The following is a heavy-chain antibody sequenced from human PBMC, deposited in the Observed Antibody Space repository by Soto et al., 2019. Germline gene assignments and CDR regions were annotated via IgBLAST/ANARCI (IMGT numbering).Heavy chain of an antibody. J-gene: IGHJ4*02. CDR3: AKDQKWEPLRLFDF. CDR1: GFTFRSYG. V-gene: IGHV3-30*18. Sequence: GSLRLSCAASGFTFRSYGMHWVRQAPGKGLEWVAFISYDGSNKFYADSVKGRFTISRDNSKNMLYLQMNSLRAYDTAVYYCAKDQKWEPLRLFDFWGQGTLVTVSS. D-gene: IGHD1-26*01. CDR2: ISYDGSNK.